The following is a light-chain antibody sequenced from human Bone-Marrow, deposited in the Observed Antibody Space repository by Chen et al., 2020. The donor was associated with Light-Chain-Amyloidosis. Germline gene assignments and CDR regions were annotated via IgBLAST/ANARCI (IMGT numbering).Light chain of an antibody. CDR2: ATS. V-gene: IGKV1-9*01. CDR1: QDISTH. CDR3: QRHNPYPGGV. Sequence: DIQWTHSPSFLSASVGDRVTIPCRASQDISTHLAWYQQKPGKAPKLLIYATSTLQSGVSSRFSGSGSGTVFTLANSSLQPEGCATDYGQRHNPYPGGVFGQVTTLDIK. J-gene: IGKJ2*01.